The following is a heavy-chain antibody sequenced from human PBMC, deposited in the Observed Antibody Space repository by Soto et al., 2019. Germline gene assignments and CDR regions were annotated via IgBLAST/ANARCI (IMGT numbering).Heavy chain of an antibody. CDR2: ISYDGSNK. J-gene: IGHJ4*02. CDR3: AKTARAYCSGGSCPYFDY. CDR1: GFTFSSYG. Sequence: GGSLRLSCAASGFTFSSYGMHRVRQAPGKGLEWVAVISYDGSNKYYADSVKGRFTISRDNSKNTLYLQMNSLRAEDTAVYYCAKTARAYCSGGSCPYFDYWGQGTLVTVSS. V-gene: IGHV3-30*18. D-gene: IGHD2-15*01.